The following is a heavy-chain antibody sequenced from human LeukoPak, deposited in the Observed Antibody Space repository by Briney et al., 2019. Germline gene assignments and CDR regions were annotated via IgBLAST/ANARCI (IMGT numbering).Heavy chain of an antibody. D-gene: IGHD6-19*01. J-gene: IGHJ3*02. V-gene: IGHV3-74*01. Sequence: GSLRLSCAASGFTFSNYWMHWVRQAPGKGLVWVPRINDFGSTTNYADSVKGRFSISRDNAKNTLDLQMDSLRAEDTAVYYCARVAVGGTRAFDIWGQGTMVIVSS. CDR1: GFTFSNYW. CDR2: INDFGSTT. CDR3: ARVAVGGTRAFDI.